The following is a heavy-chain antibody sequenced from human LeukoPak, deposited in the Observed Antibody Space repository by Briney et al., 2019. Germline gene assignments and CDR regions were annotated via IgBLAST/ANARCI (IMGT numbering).Heavy chain of an antibody. Sequence: GGSLRLSCAASGFTLNTYSMNWVRQAPGKGLEWVSSISSSSSYIYYADSVKGRVTISRDNAKNSLYLQMNSLRAEDTAVYYCARGPPYYYGSGSYMDYWGQGTLVTVSS. J-gene: IGHJ4*02. CDR3: ARGPPYYYGSGSYMDY. CDR2: ISSSSSYI. CDR1: GFTLNTYS. D-gene: IGHD3-10*01. V-gene: IGHV3-21*01.